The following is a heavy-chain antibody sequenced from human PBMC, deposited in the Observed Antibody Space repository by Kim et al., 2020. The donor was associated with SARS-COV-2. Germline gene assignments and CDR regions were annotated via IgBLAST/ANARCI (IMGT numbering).Heavy chain of an antibody. CDR2: GGT. V-gene: IGHV4-31*02. J-gene: IGHJ5*02. Sequence: GGTAYHPSLKSRVTISVDQSKTQFSLKLSSVTAADTAVYYCAREKQGWFDPWGQGTLVTVSS. CDR3: AREKQGWFDP.